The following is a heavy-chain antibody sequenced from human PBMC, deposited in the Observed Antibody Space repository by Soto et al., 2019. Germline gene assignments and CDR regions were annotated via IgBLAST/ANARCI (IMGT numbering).Heavy chain of an antibody. CDR1: GFTFSSYA. CDR2: ISYDGSNK. Sequence: QVQLVESGGGVVQPGRSLRLSCAASGFTFSSYAMHWVRQAPGKGLEWVAVISYDGSNKYYADSVKGRFTISRDNSKNTLYLQMNSLRAEDTAVYYCARDLSPTWGHGTLVTVSS. V-gene: IGHV3-30-3*01. CDR3: ARDLSPT. J-gene: IGHJ5*01.